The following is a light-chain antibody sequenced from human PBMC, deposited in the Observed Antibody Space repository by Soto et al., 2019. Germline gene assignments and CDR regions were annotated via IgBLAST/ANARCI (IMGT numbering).Light chain of an antibody. CDR2: EGT. J-gene: IGLJ3*02. V-gene: IGLV2-23*01. CDR3: HSYARGTLV. CDR1: SSDFGSYSV. Sequence: QSVLTQPASVSGSPGQSITISCTGTSSDFGSYSVVSWYQQHPGKAPKLLIYEGTKWPSGVSRRFSGSESGNTASLTISGLQAEDEADYYCHSYARGTLVFGGGTKLTVL.